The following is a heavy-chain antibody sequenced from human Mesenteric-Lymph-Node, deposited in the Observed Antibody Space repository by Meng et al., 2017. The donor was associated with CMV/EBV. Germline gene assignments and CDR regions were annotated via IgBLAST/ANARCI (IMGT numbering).Heavy chain of an antibody. V-gene: IGHV6-1*01. J-gene: IGHJ5*02. CDR1: GDSVSNNGAA. Sequence: AIAGDSVSNNGAAWNWIRQSPSRGLEWLGRTYYRSKWYNDYAVSVKSRITINPDTSKNQFSLQLNSVTPEDTAVYYCVGIRDGYNHPWGQGTLVTVSS. D-gene: IGHD5-24*01. CDR2: TYYRSKWYN. CDR3: VGIRDGYNHP.